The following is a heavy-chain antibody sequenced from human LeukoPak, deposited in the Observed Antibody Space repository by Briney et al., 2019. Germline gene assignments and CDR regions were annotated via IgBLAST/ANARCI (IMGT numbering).Heavy chain of an antibody. V-gene: IGHV3-48*03. J-gene: IGHJ6*04. CDR1: GFTFSTYE. CDR2: ISSSGSTI. Sequence: GGSLRLSCAASGFTFSTYEMNWVRQAPGKGLEWVSYISSSGSTIYYADSVKGRFTISRDNAKNSLYLQMNSLRAEDTAVYYCAELGITMIGGVWGKGTTVTISS. CDR3: AELGITMIGGV. D-gene: IGHD3-10*02.